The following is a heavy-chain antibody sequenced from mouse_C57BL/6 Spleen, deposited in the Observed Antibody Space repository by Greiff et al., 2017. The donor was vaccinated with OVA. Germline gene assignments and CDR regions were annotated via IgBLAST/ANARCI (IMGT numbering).Heavy chain of an antibody. CDR1: GFTFSSYG. CDR3: ASLYYGSSPHYFDY. V-gene: IGHV5-6*02. J-gene: IGHJ2*01. Sequence: DVMLVESGGDLVKPGGSLKLSCAASGFTFSSYGMSWVRQTPDKRLEWVATISSGGSYTYYPDSVKGRFTISRDNAKNTLYLQMSSLKSEDTAMYYCASLYYGSSPHYFDYWGQGTTLTVSS. CDR2: ISSGGSYT. D-gene: IGHD1-1*01.